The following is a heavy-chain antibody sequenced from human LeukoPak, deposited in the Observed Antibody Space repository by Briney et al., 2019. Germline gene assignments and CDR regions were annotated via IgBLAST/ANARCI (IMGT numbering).Heavy chain of an antibody. CDR3: ARDRGYYDSSGYLDY. J-gene: IGHJ4*02. Sequence: SETLSLTCTVPGGSISSYYWSWIRQPPGKGLEWIGYIYYSGSTNYNPSLKSRVTISVDTSKNQFSLKLSSVTAADTAVYYCARDRGYYDSSGYLDYWGQGTLVTVSS. CDR1: GGSISSYY. D-gene: IGHD3-22*01. CDR2: IYYSGST. V-gene: IGHV4-59*01.